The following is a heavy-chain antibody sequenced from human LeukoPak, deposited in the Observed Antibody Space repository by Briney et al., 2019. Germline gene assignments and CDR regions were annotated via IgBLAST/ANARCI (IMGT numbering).Heavy chain of an antibody. D-gene: IGHD3-22*01. J-gene: IGHJ4*02. V-gene: IGHV3-48*01. CDR3: ARSGYYSGYDY. Sequence: GGSLRLSCAASGFTFSSYSMNWVRQAPGKGLEWVSYISSSSSTVYYADSVKGRFTISRDNAKNSLYLQMNSLRAEDTAVYYCARSGYYSGYDYWGQGTLVTVSS. CDR2: ISSSSSTV. CDR1: GFTFSSYS.